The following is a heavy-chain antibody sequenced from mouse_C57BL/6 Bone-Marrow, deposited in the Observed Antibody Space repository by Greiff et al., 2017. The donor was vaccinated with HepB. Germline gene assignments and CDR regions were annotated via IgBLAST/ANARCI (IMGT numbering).Heavy chain of an antibody. CDR1: GYTFTSYW. D-gene: IGHD1-1*02. V-gene: IGHV1-55*01. CDR2: IYPGSGSN. CDR3: ARAGGYPYYFDY. J-gene: IGHJ2*01. Sequence: VQLQQPGAELVKPGASVKLSCKASGYTFTSYWITWVKQRPGQGLEWIGDIYPGSGSNNYNEKFNSKATLTVDTSSSTAYMQLSSLTSEDSAVYYCARAGGYPYYFDYWGQGTTLTVSS.